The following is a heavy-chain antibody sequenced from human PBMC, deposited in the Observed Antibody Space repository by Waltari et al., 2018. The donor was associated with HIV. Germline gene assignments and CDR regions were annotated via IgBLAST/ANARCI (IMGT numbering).Heavy chain of an antibody. D-gene: IGHD6-19*01. J-gene: IGHJ4*02. Sequence: EVQLVESGGGLVQPGGSLRLSCAASGFTFSSYSMNWVRQAPGKGLEWVSYISSSSSTIYYADSVKGRFTISRDNAKNSLYLQMNSLRAEDTAVYYCASGSSGWLRGIYFDYWGQGTLVTVSS. CDR1: GFTFSSYS. CDR3: ASGSSGWLRGIYFDY. V-gene: IGHV3-48*04. CDR2: ISSSSSTI.